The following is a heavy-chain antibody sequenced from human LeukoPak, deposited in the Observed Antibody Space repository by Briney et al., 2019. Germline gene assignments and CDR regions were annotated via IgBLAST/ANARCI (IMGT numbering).Heavy chain of an antibody. D-gene: IGHD5-12*01. V-gene: IGHV1-8*01. CDR3: ARGGYDFPYYYGMDV. J-gene: IGHJ6*02. Sequence: ASVKLSCKASGYTFTTYDINCIRQATGQGLEWMGWMNPNSGKTGYAQKFQGRVTMTRDTSISTAYMELSSLRSEDTAVYYCARGGYDFPYYYGMDVWGQGTTVTVSS. CDR2: MNPNSGKT. CDR1: GYTFTTYD.